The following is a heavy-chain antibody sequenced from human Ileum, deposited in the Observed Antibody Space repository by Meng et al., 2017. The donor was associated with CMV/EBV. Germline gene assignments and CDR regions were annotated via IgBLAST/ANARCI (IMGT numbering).Heavy chain of an antibody. CDR1: GYTFSAYY. V-gene: IGHV1-2*06. D-gene: IGHD2/OR15-2a*01. CDR2: INPINGVT. J-gene: IGHJ4*02. CDR3: ARQIVLTSQTRDF. Sequence: QVQLVQSGAEVKKPGASVKVSCKASGYTFSAYYMHWVRQAPGQGLEWVGRINPINGVTNYAQKFQGRVALTGDSSINTAYLELSGLTSDDTAIYYCARQIVLTSQTRDFWGQGTLVTVS.